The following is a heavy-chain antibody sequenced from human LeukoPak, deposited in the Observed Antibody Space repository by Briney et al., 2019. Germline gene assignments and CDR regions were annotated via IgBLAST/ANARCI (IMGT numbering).Heavy chain of an antibody. V-gene: IGHV3-21*01. CDR1: GFTFSSYG. CDR2: ISSSSSYI. D-gene: IGHD1-26*01. Sequence: PGGSLRLSCAASGFTFSSYGMNWVRQAPGKGLEWVSSISSSSSYIYYADSVKGRFTISRDNAKNSLYLQMNSLRAEDTAVYYCARGLAGNAFDIWGQGTMVTVSS. CDR3: ARGLAGNAFDI. J-gene: IGHJ3*02.